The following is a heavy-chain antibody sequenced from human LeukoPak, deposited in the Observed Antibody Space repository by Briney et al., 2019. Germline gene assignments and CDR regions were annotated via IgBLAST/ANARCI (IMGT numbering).Heavy chain of an antibody. V-gene: IGHV4-59*01. Sequence: PSETLSLTCTVSGGSISSYYWSWIRQPPGKGLEWIGYIYYSGSTNYNPSLKSRVTISVDTSKNQFSLKLSSVTAADTAVCYCARELGDYDSSGYLDYWGQGTLVTVSS. J-gene: IGHJ4*02. CDR2: IYYSGST. D-gene: IGHD3-22*01. CDR3: ARELGDYDSSGYLDY. CDR1: GGSISSYY.